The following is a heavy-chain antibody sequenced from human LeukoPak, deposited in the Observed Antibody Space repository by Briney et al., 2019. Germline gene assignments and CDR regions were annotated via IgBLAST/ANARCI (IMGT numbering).Heavy chain of an antibody. Sequence: GGSLRLSCAASTFTFSGSAIHWVRQASGKGLEWVGRIRSKANSYATAYAASVKGRFTISRDDSKNTAYLQMNSLKTEDTAVYYCTRLKYYYYYMDVWGKGTTVTVSS. CDR1: TFTFSGSA. V-gene: IGHV3-73*01. CDR2: IRSKANSYAT. CDR3: TRLKYYYYYMDV. J-gene: IGHJ6*03.